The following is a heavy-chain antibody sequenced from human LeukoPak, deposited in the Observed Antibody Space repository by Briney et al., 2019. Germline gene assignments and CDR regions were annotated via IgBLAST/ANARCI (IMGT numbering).Heavy chain of an antibody. J-gene: IGHJ6*03. V-gene: IGHV3-48*04. CDR3: AREVRITMTRSYMDV. CDR1: GFTFSSYS. Sequence: GGSLRLSCAASGFTFSSYSMNWVRQAPGKGLEWVSYISSSSSTIYYADSVKGRFTISRDNAKNSLYLQMNSLRAEDTAVYYCAREVRITMTRSYMDVWGKGTTVTVSS. CDR2: ISSSSSTI. D-gene: IGHD3-22*01.